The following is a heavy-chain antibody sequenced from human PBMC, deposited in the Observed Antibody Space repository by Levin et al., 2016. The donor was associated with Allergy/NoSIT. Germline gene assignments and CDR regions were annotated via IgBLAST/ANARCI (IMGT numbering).Heavy chain of an antibody. Sequence: GESLKISCAASGFTFSSYALHWVRQAPGKGLEWVAIISFDGSNKYYADSVKGRFTISRDNSKNTLYLQMNSLRAEDTAVYYCARETFYDFLTGAGYFDYWGQGTLVTVSS. J-gene: IGHJ4*02. CDR1: GFTFSSYA. CDR3: ARETFYDFLTGAGYFDY. V-gene: IGHV3-30-3*01. D-gene: IGHD3-9*01. CDR2: ISFDGSNK.